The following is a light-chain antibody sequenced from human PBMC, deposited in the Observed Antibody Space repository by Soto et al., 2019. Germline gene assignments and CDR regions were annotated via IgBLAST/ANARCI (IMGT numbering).Light chain of an antibody. CDR3: SSYTSSNTVV. J-gene: IGLJ1*01. CDR1: SSDIGGYNY. Sequence: QSVLTQPASVSGSPGQSITTSCTGTSSDIGGYNYVSWYQQHPGKVPKFMIYEVSNRPSGVSDRISGSKSGNTASLTISGLQAEDEADYYCSSYTSSNTVVFGTGTKVTVL. V-gene: IGLV2-14*01. CDR2: EVS.